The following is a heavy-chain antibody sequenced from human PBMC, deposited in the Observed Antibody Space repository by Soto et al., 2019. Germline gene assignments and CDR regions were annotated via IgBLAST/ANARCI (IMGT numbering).Heavy chain of an antibody. V-gene: IGHV1-69*12. D-gene: IGHD2-15*01. CDR2: IIPIFGTA. CDR1: GGTFSSYA. J-gene: IGHJ4*02. CDR3: ARGGLGYCSGGSCYASDY. Sequence: QVQLMQSGAEVKKPGSSVKVSCKASGGTFSSYAISWVRQAPGQGLEWMGGIIPIFGTANYAQKFQGRVTITADESTSTAYMELSSLRSEDTAVYYCARGGLGYCSGGSCYASDYWGQGTLVTVSS.